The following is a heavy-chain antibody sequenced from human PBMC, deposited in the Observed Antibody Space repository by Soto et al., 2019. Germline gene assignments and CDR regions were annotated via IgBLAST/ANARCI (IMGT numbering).Heavy chain of an antibody. J-gene: IGHJ2*01. CDR2: IIPALGTT. V-gene: IGHV1-69*08. CDR1: GGPFSGHT. CDR3: ARPDFGDYWYFDL. Sequence: QDQLVQSGAEVKXXXXXVXXXCKAXGGPFSGHTFSWVRQAPGQGLEWMGRIIPALGTTTYAQKFQGRVTITADESVTTVYMELNSLRTEDTAVYYCARPDFGDYWYFDLWGRGTLVTVSS. D-gene: IGHD4-17*01.